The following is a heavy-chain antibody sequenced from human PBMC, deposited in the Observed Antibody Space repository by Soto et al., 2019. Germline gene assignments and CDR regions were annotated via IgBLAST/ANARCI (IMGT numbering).Heavy chain of an antibody. CDR2: IYHSGTA. V-gene: IGHV4-4*02. D-gene: IGHD5-12*01. CDR1: GGSVSSTNW. J-gene: IGHJ4*02. Sequence: QVQLLQSGPGLVKPSGTLSLTCAVSGGSVSSTNWWTWVRQSPGKGLEWIGEIYHSGTATYNPSLEGRVTISGDQPNNQFSLKMRYMTAADPAVSYCGTLPPRIDLPLLPIPTWGQGTLVAVSS. CDR3: GTLPPRIDLPLLPIPT.